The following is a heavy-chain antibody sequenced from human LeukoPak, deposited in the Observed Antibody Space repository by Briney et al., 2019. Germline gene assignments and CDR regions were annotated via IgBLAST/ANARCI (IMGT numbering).Heavy chain of an antibody. CDR3: ARDHRPEIQYYYMDV. CDR1: GFSLSNYG. V-gene: IGHV3-33*01. Sequence: GGSPRLSCAASGFSLSNYGMHWVRQAPGKGLEWVAALLYDGNTKHYTDSVKGRFTISRDISKNTFYLQMNRLTAEDAAVYYCARDHRPEIQYYYMDVWGKGTTVAVSS. D-gene: IGHD1-14*01. J-gene: IGHJ6*03. CDR2: LLYDGNTK.